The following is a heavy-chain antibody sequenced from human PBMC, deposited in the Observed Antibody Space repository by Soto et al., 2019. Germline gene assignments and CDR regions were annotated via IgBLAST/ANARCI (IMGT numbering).Heavy chain of an antibody. CDR3: ASEDCRNTNCLKGFDY. CDR1: GYTFTDYY. V-gene: IGHV1-2*02. CDR2: INPKSGGP. J-gene: IGHJ4*02. Sequence: QVQLVQSGAEVKKPGDSVKVSCKTSGYTFTDYYMHWVRQAPGQGFEWVGGINPKSGGPKYVPKFQGRVNVTRDTSTSTAYMELNRLTSDDTAVYYCASEDCRNTNCLKGFDYWGQGTLVTVSS. D-gene: IGHD2-15*01.